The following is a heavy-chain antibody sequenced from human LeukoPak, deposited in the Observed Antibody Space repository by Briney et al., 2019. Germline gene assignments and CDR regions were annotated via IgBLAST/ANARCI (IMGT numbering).Heavy chain of an antibody. CDR2: IIPIFGTA. V-gene: IGHV1-69*13. CDR1: GNSISNYA. J-gene: IGHJ6*02. D-gene: IGHD3-16*01. CDR3: TTRACHAGGCSSSFYYYYGLHF. Sequence: SVKVSCKASGNSISNYAVSWVRQAPGQGFERMGGIIPIFGTADYAQKFQGRVTITADQSTSTTYMALSSLKSEDTATYYCTTRACHAGGCSSSFYYYYGLHFWGQGTTVSVSS.